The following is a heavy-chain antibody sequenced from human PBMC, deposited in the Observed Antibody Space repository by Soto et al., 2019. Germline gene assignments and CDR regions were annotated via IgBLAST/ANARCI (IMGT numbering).Heavy chain of an antibody. J-gene: IGHJ4*02. CDR2: NNAGNGNT. D-gene: IGHD6-19*01. CDR3: ARKGSSGWYDHPFAL. CDR1: GYTFTSYA. V-gene: IGHV1-3*01. Sequence: QVQLVQSGAEVKKPGASVKVSCKPSGYTFTSYAMHWVRQAPGQNLEWMGWNNAGNGNTKYSQKFQGRVTITRDRSASIAYMELSSLRCEDTAVYYCARKGSSGWYDHPFALWGQGTLVTVSS.